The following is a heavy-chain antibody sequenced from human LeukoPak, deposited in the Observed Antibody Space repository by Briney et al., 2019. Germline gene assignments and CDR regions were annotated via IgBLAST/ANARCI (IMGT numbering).Heavy chain of an antibody. CDR2: IWYDGSNK. V-gene: IGHV3-33*01. D-gene: IGHD4-17*01. CDR1: GFTFSSYG. CDR3: ARAGGFLYGDEVGMDY. J-gene: IGHJ4*02. Sequence: GRSLRLSCAASGFTFSSYGMHWVRQAPGKGLEWVAVIWYDGSNKYYADSVKGRFTISRDNSKNTLYLQMNSLGAEDTAVYYCARAGGFLYGDEVGMDYWGQGTLVTVSS.